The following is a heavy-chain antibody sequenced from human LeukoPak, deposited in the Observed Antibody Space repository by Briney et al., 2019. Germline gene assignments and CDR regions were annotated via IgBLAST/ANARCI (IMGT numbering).Heavy chain of an antibody. Sequence: ASVKVSCKTSAYPFTTYYLHSVRQAPGQGLEWMGVINPSDGSTSYAQKFRGRPTMTRDTSTSTLYMDLSGLTFEATAVYFGRRDSSHGWFIAYHCGQGNLVTVSS. CDR2: INPSDGST. CDR3: RRDSSHGWFIAYH. V-gene: IGHV1-46*01. D-gene: IGHD6-19*01. CDR1: AYPFTTYY. J-gene: IGHJ5*02.